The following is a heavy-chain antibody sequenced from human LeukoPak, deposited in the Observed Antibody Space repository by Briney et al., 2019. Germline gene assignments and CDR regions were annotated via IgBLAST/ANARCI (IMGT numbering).Heavy chain of an antibody. Sequence: QSGGSLRLSCAASGFIFSSYAMSWVRQAPGKGLEWVSGISSSGDSTYYADSVKGRFTISRDNSKNTLYLQMNSLRAEDTAVYYCAKRMYYGSGSFDYWGQGTLVTVSS. CDR2: ISSSGDST. J-gene: IGHJ4*02. CDR3: AKRMYYGSGSFDY. D-gene: IGHD3-10*01. V-gene: IGHV3-23*01. CDR1: GFIFSSYA.